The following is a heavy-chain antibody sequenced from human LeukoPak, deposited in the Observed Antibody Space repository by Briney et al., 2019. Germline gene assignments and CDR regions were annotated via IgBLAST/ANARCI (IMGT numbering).Heavy chain of an antibody. CDR1: GGSISSYY. CDR3: ARDRQNAGQISTGFDY. V-gene: IGHV4-59*01. D-gene: IGHD3-3*02. J-gene: IGHJ4*02. CDR2: IYYSGST. Sequence: SETLSLTCTVSGGSISSYYLSWIRQPPGKGLEWIGYIYYSGSTKYNPSLKSRAAISVDTSKNQFSLKLNSVITADTAVYYCARDRQNAGQISTGFDYWGQGTLVTVSS.